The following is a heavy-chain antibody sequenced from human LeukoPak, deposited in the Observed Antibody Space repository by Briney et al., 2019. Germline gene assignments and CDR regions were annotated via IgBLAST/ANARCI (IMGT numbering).Heavy chain of an antibody. J-gene: IGHJ4*02. D-gene: IGHD5-18*01. CDR2: IKQDGSEK. Sequence: PGGSLRLSCAASGFTFSSYWMSWVRQAPGKGLEWVANIKQDGSEKYYVDSVKGRFTISRDNAKNSLYLQMNSLRAEDTAVYYCARVLYVDTAMVFDYWGQGTLVTVSS. CDR3: ARVLYVDTAMVFDY. CDR1: GFTFSSYW. V-gene: IGHV3-7*01.